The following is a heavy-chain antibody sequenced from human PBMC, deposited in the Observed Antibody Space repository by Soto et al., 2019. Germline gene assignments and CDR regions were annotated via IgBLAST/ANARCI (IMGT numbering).Heavy chain of an antibody. CDR1: GFSFSNYA. CDR3: AKDLIDYSNSYFDY. V-gene: IGHV3-23*01. Sequence: GGSLRLSCATSGFSFSNYAMSWVRQAPGKGLERVAGISSSGYTYYADSLKGRFTISRDNSKNPLYLQMNSLRAEDTAVYYCAKDLIDYSNSYFDYWGQGTLVTVSS. D-gene: IGHD4-4*01. J-gene: IGHJ4*02. CDR2: ISSSGYT.